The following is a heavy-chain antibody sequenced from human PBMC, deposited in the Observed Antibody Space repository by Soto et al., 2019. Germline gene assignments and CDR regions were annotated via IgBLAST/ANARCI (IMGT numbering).Heavy chain of an antibody. V-gene: IGHV3-23*01. CDR1: GFTFSDHA. J-gene: IGHJ4*02. CDR2: IRGDLVTT. CDR3: AKLFMSPQLPHFDY. Sequence: VGSLRLSCATSGFTFSDHAMHWVRQAPGEGLEWVSGIRGDLVTTPYADSVKGRFTISRDNSKNTLYLQMNSLRAEDTAVYYCAKLFMSPQLPHFDYWGQGTLVTVSS. D-gene: IGHD2-2*01.